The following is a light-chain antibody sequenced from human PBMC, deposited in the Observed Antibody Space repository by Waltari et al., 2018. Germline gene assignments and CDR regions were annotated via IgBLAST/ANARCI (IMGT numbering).Light chain of an antibody. V-gene: IGLV3-27*01. CDR3: YCAADSNVRV. J-gene: IGLJ2*01. CDR2: KDS. CDR1: VLAKKY. Sequence: SYELTQPSSVSVSPGQTARITCSGDVLAKKYVRWFQQKPGQAPLLVMYKDSERPSGTPERISGSTSGTTVTLTISGAQVEDEADYYCYCAADSNVRVFGGGTRLTVL.